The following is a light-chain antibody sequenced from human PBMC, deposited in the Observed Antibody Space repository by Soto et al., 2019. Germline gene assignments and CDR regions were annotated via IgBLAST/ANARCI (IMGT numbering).Light chain of an antibody. Sequence: QSALTQPPSASGSPGQSVTISCTGTSSDVGGYNYVSWYQQHPGKAPKLMIYEVSKRPSGVPDRFSDSKSGNTASLTVSGLQGEDEADYYCSSYAGSNNVVFGGGTKLTVL. CDR1: SSDVGGYNY. CDR2: EVS. V-gene: IGLV2-8*01. J-gene: IGLJ2*01. CDR3: SSYAGSNNVV.